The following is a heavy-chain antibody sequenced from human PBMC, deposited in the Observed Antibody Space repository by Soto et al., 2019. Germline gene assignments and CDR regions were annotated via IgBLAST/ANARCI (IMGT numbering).Heavy chain of an antibody. CDR3: ARDRDTIFGVVPYYYYYVMDV. CDR1: GYTFTGYY. V-gene: IGHV1-2*04. D-gene: IGHD3-3*01. CDR2: INPNSGGT. Sequence: GASVKVSCKASGYTFTGYYMHWVRQAPGQGLEWMGWINPNSGGTNYAQKFQGWVTMTRDTSISTAYMELSRLRSDDTAVYYCARDRDTIFGVVPYYYYYVMDVWGQGTTVTVSS. J-gene: IGHJ6*02.